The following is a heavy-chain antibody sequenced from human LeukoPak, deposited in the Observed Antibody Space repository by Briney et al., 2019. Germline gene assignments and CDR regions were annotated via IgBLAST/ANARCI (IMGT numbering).Heavy chain of an antibody. CDR1: RGSIAGYF. V-gene: IGHV4-59*01. CDR3: ARGNGWHDY. CDR2: IRFSGAT. Sequence: PSETLSLTCTVSRGSIAGYFWTWVRQPPGKGLECIGNIRFSGATSYNPSLESRVTISVDSSKSQIFLNLRSVTTADTAVYYCARGNGWHDYWGQGTLVTVSS. J-gene: IGHJ4*02. D-gene: IGHD6-19*01.